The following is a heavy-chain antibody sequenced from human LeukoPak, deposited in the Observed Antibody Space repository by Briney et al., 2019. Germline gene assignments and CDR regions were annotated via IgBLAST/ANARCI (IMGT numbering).Heavy chain of an antibody. J-gene: IGHJ3*02. CDR3: ARGGEIVVVIAHDAFDI. V-gene: IGHV1-8*01. CDR1: GYTFTSYD. CDR2: MNPNSGNT. D-gene: IGHD2-21*01. Sequence: ASVKVSCKASGYTFTSYDINWVRQATGQGLEWMGWMNPNSGNTGYAQKFQGRVTMTRNTSISTAYMELSSLRSEDTAVYYCARGGEIVVVIAHDAFDIWGQGTMVTVSS.